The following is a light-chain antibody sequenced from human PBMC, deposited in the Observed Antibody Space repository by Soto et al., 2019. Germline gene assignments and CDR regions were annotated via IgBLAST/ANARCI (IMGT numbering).Light chain of an antibody. J-gene: IGKJ1*01. CDR2: GAS. Sequence: EIVLTQSPGTLSLSPWERATLSCRASQSVSSSYLAWYQQKPGQAPRLLIYGASSRAIGIPDRFSGSGSGTDFTLTISRLEPEDFAVYSCQQYGSSPATFGQGTKVDIK. CDR3: QQYGSSPAT. CDR1: QSVSSSY. V-gene: IGKV3-20*01.